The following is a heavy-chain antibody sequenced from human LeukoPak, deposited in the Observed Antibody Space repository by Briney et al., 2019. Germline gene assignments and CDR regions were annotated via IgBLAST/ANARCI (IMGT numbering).Heavy chain of an antibody. CDR1: GGSISSGSYY. V-gene: IGHV4-61*02. CDR2: IYTSGST. Sequence: SETLSLTCTVSGGSISSGSYYWSWIRQPAGKGLEWIGRIYTSGSTNYNPSLKSRVTISVDTSKNQFSLKLSSVTAADTAVYYCARALSGWGAFDIWGQGTMVTVSS. J-gene: IGHJ3*02. D-gene: IGHD3-22*01. CDR3: ARALSGWGAFDI.